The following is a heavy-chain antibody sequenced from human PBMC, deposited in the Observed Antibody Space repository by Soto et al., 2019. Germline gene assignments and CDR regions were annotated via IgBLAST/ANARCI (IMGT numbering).Heavy chain of an antibody. CDR3: ARDAPVGYGGYGWFDP. CDR1: GGSISSGVYY. Sequence: KPSETLSLTCTVSGGSISSGVYYWSWIRQHPGKGLEWIGYIYYIGSTYYNPSLKSRVTISVDTSKNQFSLKLSSVTAADTAVYYCARDAPVGYGGYGWFDPWGQGTLITVSS. V-gene: IGHV4-31*03. D-gene: IGHD5-12*01. J-gene: IGHJ5*02. CDR2: IYYIGST.